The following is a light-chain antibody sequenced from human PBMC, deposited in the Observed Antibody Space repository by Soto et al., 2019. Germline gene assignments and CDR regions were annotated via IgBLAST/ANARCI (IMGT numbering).Light chain of an antibody. V-gene: IGKV3-20*01. CDR3: QQYSSSPPT. CDR1: QSLSSRY. Sequence: EIVLTQSPGTLSLSPGDRATLSCRASQSLSSRYLAWYRQKPGQAPRLLIYGASNRATGIPDRLSGSGSGTDFTLTISRLEPDDFAVYYCQQYSSSPPTFGGGTKVEIK. J-gene: IGKJ4*01. CDR2: GAS.